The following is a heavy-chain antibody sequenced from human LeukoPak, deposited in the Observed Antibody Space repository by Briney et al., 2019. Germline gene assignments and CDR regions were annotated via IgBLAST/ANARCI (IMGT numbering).Heavy chain of an antibody. D-gene: IGHD2-15*01. CDR1: GGSFSGYY. J-gene: IGHJ4*02. CDR3: VRIDDY. CDR2: INHSGRT. V-gene: IGHV4-34*01. Sequence: SETLSLTCAVYGGSFSGYYWSWIRQPPGKGLEWSGEINHSGRTNYNPSLKSRVTISVDTSQNQFSLKLSSVTAADTAVYYCVRIDDYWGQGTLVTVSS.